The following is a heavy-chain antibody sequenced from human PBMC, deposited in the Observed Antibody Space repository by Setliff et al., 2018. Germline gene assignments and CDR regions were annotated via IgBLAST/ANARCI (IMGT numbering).Heavy chain of an antibody. CDR2: INNYNFNT. Sequence: ASVKVSCKYSGVTFTDYGITWVRQVPGQGLEWMGWINNYNFNTQYAQKFQGRVTVTTDTSTTTAYMELRSLRADDTAVYYCARDTRDKYDSSGYYLSLDSWGQGSLVTVS. CDR1: GVTFTDYG. V-gene: IGHV1-18*01. D-gene: IGHD3-22*01. J-gene: IGHJ4*02. CDR3: ARDTRDKYDSSGYYLSLDS.